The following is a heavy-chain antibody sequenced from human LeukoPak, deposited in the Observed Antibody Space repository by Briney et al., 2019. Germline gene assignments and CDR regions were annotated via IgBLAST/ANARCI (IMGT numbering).Heavy chain of an antibody. CDR3: ARDKWELRGRNWFDP. D-gene: IGHD1-26*01. CDR2: INPNSGGT. CDR1: GYTFTGYY. Sequence: ASVKVSCKASGYTFTGYYMHWVRQAPGQGFEWMGWINPNSGGTNYAQKFQGRVTMTRDTSISTAYMELSRLRSDDTAVYYCARDKWELRGRNWFDPWGQGTLVTVSS. V-gene: IGHV1-2*02. J-gene: IGHJ5*02.